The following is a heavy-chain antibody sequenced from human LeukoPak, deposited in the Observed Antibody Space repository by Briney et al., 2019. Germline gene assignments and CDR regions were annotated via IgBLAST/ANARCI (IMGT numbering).Heavy chain of an antibody. Sequence: GGSLRLSCAASGFTFSSYWMSWVRQAPGKGLEWVANIKQDGSEKYYVDSVKGRFTISRDNAKNSLYLQMNSLRAKDTAVYYCARDLAAGGATWDYWGQGTLVTVSS. D-gene: IGHD1-26*01. CDR1: GFTFSSYW. V-gene: IGHV3-7*01. J-gene: IGHJ4*02. CDR3: ARDLAAGGATWDY. CDR2: IKQDGSEK.